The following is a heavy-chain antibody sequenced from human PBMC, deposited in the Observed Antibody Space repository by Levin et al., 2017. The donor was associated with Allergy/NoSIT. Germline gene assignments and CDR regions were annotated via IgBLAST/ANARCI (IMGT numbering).Heavy chain of an antibody. CDR3: AKGGCSSTNCYTNY. Sequence: GGSLRLSCAASGFTFSDYGMHWVRQAPGKGLEWVAVMSYDGTSKYYADSVKGRFTISRDNSKNTLYLQMNGLRAEDTAVYYCAKGGCSSTNCYTNYWGQGTLVTVSS. J-gene: IGHJ4*02. CDR1: GFTFSDYG. V-gene: IGHV3-30*18. D-gene: IGHD2-2*02. CDR2: MSYDGTSK.